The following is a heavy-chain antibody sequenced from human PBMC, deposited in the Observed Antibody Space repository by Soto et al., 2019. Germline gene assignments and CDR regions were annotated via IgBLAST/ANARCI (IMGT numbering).Heavy chain of an antibody. V-gene: IGHV3-30*18. CDR1: GFAFSSYG. Sequence: GGSLRLSCAASGFAFSSYGMHWVRQAPGKGLEWVAVVSYDGSIKYYADSVKGRFTISRDNSKNTLYLQINSLRAEDTAVYYCAKLAGTTVTTSDRYMDVWGKGTTVTVSS. J-gene: IGHJ6*03. CDR3: AKLAGTTVTTSDRYMDV. D-gene: IGHD4-17*01. CDR2: VSYDGSIK.